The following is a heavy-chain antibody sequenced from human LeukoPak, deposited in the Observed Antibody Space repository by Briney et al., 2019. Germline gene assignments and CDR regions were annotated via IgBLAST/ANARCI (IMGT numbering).Heavy chain of an antibody. CDR2: INPSGGST. D-gene: IGHD3-9*01. Sequence: ASVKVSCKASGYTFTSYYMHRVRQAPGQGLEWMGIINPSGGSTSYAQKFQGRVTMTRDTSTSTVYMELSSLRSEDSAVYYCARDAHYDILTGWFDYWGQGTLVTVFS. CDR1: GYTFTSYY. J-gene: IGHJ4*02. CDR3: ARDAHYDILTGWFDY. V-gene: IGHV1-46*01.